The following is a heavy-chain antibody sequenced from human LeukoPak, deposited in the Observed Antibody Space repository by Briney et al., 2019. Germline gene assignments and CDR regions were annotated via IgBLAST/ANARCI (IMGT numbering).Heavy chain of an antibody. Sequence: SETLSLTCTVSGGSISSYCWSWTRQPPGKGLEWIGYIYYSGSTNYNPSLKSRVTISVDTSKNQFSLKLSSVTAADTAVYYCARGIIADFFDYWGQGTLVTVSS. D-gene: IGHD6-13*01. CDR1: GGSISSYC. CDR2: IYYSGST. J-gene: IGHJ4*02. CDR3: ARGIIADFFDY. V-gene: IGHV4-59*01.